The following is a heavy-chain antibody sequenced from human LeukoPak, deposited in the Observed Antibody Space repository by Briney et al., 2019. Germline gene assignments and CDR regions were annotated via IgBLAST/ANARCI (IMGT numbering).Heavy chain of an antibody. CDR1: GGSISSYY. J-gene: IGHJ6*03. CDR3: ARVGYSSYCYYMDV. V-gene: IGHV4-59*01. CDR2: IYYSGST. D-gene: IGHD5-18*01. Sequence: SETLSLTCTVSGGSISSYYWSWIRQPPGKGLEWIGYIYYSGSTNYNPSLKSRVTISVDTSKNQLSLKLSSVTAADTAVYYCARVGYSSYCYYMDVWGKGTTVTVSS.